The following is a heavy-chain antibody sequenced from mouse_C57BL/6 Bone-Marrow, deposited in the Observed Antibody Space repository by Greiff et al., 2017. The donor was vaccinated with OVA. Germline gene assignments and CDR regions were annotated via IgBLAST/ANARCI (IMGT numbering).Heavy chain of an antibody. CDR3: ARTYYSNYVDYAMDY. D-gene: IGHD2-5*01. CDR1: GFTFSDFY. V-gene: IGHV7-1*01. J-gene: IGHJ4*01. Sequence: EVNVVESGGGLVQSGRSLRLSCAPSGFTFSDFYMEWVRQAPGKGLEWIAASRNKANDYTTEYSASVKGRFIVSRDTSQSILYLQMNGLRAEDTAIYYCARTYYSNYVDYAMDYWGQGTSVTVSS. CDR2: SRNKANDYTT.